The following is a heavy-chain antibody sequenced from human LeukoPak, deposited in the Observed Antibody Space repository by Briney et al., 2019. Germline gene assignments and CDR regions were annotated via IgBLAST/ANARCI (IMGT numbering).Heavy chain of an antibody. CDR2: IRSKANSYAT. CDR1: VFTFSGSA. CDR3: TRWASYGSGLN. J-gene: IGHJ4*02. V-gene: IGHV3-73*01. D-gene: IGHD3-10*01. Sequence: GGSLRLSCAVSVFTFSGSAMHWVRQSSGKGLEWVGRIRSKANSYATAYAASVKGRFTISRDDSKNTAYLQMNSLKTEDTAVYYCTRWASYGSGLNWGQGTLVTVSS.